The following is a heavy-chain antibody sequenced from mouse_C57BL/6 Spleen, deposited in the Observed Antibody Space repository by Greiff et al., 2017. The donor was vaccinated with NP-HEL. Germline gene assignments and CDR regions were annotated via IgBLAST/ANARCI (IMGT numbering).Heavy chain of an antibody. V-gene: IGHV5-17*01. CDR3: AREQLNYYAMDY. Sequence: DVKLVESGGGLVKPGGSLKLSCAASGFTFSDYGMHWVRQAPEKGLEWVAYISSGSSTIYYADTVKGRFTISRDNAKNTLFLQMTSLRSEDTAMYYCAREQLNYYAMDYWGQGTSVTVSS. CDR2: ISSGSSTI. J-gene: IGHJ4*01. CDR1: GFTFSDYG. D-gene: IGHD3-2*02.